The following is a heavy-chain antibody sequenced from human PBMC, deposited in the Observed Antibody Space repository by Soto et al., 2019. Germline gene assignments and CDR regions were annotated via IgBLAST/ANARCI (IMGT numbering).Heavy chain of an antibody. D-gene: IGHD1-26*01. CDR3: ARDYPGGSYYDY. CDR1: GFTFSSYA. CDR2: ISGSGGST. V-gene: IGHV3-23*01. Sequence: GGSLRLSCAASGFTFSSYAMSWVRQAPGKGLEWVSAISGSGGSTYYADSVKGRFTISRDNSKNTLYLQMHSLRAEDTAVYYCARDYPGGSYYDYWGQGTLVTVSS. J-gene: IGHJ4*02.